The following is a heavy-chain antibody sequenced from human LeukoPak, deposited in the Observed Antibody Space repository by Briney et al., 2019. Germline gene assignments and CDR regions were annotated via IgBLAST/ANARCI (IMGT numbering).Heavy chain of an antibody. J-gene: IGHJ6*02. CDR1: GGTFSSYA. Sequence: GASVKVSCKASGGTFSSYAISWVRQAPGQGLEWMGGIITIFGTANYAQKFQGRVTITADESTSTAYMELSSLRSEDTAVYYCARDNFGRGGWAHCYYYYGMDVWGQGTTVTVSS. D-gene: IGHD6-19*01. CDR2: IITIFGTA. V-gene: IGHV1-69*13. CDR3: ARDNFGRGGWAHCYYYYGMDV.